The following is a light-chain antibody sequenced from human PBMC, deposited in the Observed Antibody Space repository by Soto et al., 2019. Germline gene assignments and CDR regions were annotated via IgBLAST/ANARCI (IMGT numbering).Light chain of an antibody. CDR1: QSLLHSNGHNF. CDR2: LGS. J-gene: IGKJ1*01. Sequence: DIVMTQSPLSLPVTPGEAASISCRSSQSLLHSNGHNFLDWYVQKPGQSPQPLIYLGSNRASGVPDRFSSSGSGTDFTLKISRVEAEDVGVYYCMQALQTWTFGQGTKV. V-gene: IGKV2-28*01. CDR3: MQALQTWT.